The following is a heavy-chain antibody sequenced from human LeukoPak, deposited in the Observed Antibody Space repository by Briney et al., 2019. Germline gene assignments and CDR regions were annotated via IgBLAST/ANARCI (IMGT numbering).Heavy chain of an antibody. V-gene: IGHV4-34*01. D-gene: IGHD2-2*01. CDR3: ARAMPDCSSTSCYSV. Sequence: SETLSLTCAVYGGSFSGYYWSWIRQPPGKGLEWIGEINHSGSTNYNPSHKSRVTISVDTSKNQFSLKLSSVTAADTAVYYCARAMPDCSSTSCYSVWGQGTLVTVSS. CDR1: GGSFSGYY. J-gene: IGHJ4*02. CDR2: INHSGST.